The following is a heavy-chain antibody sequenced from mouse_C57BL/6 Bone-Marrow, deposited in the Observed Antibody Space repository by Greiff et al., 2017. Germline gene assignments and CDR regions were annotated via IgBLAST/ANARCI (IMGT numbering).Heavy chain of an antibody. CDR3: ARRFVITTA. CDR1: GFTFSSYG. CDR2: ISSGGSYT. J-gene: IGHJ3*02. V-gene: IGHV5-6*02. Sequence: EVKLVESGGDLVKPGGSLKLSCAASGFTFSSYGMSWVRQTPDKRLEWVATISSGGSYTYYPDSVKGRFTISRDNAKNTLYLQMSSLKSEDTAMXYCARRFVITTAWGQGTLVTVSA. D-gene: IGHD1-1*01.